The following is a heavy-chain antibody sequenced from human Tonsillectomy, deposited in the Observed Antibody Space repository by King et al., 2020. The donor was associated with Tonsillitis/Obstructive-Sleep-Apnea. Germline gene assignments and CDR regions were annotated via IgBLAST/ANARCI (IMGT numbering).Heavy chain of an antibody. CDR2: IYYTGST. D-gene: IGHD5-12*01. CDR3: AREGLRDAFDI. Sequence: VQLQESGPGLVKPSETLSLTCTVSGDSISNYYWSWIRQPPGKGLECMGYIYYTGSTNYNPSLKSRVTISVDTSKNQFSLKLSSVTAADTAVYYCAREGLRDAFDIWGQGTMVTVSS. J-gene: IGHJ3*02. V-gene: IGHV4-59*01. CDR1: GDSISNYY.